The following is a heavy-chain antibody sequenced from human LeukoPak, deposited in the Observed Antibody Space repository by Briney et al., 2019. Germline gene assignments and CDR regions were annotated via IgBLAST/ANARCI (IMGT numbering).Heavy chain of an antibody. Sequence: ASVKVSCKASGDTFSSYAISWVRQAPGQGLEWMGGIIPIFGTANYAQKFQGRVTITADESTSTAYMELTSLRSEDTAVYYCARGRMAGTYVFDYWGQGTLVTVSS. V-gene: IGHV1-69*13. CDR2: IIPIFGTA. D-gene: IGHD6-19*01. CDR1: GDTFSSYA. CDR3: ARGRMAGTYVFDY. J-gene: IGHJ4*02.